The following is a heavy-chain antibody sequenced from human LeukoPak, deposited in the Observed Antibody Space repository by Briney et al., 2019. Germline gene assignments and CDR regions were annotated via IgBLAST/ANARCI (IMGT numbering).Heavy chain of an antibody. V-gene: IGHV3-30-3*01. CDR2: ISYDGSNK. D-gene: IGHD2-15*01. CDR3: ARDKGGCSGGSCYFEGFDY. CDR1: GFTFSSYA. J-gene: IGHJ4*02. Sequence: GGSLRLSCAASGFTFSSYAMHWVRQAPGKGLEGVAVISYDGSNKYYADSVKGRFTISRDNSKNTLYLQMNSLRAEDTAVYYCARDKGGCSGGSCYFEGFDYWGQGTLVTVSS.